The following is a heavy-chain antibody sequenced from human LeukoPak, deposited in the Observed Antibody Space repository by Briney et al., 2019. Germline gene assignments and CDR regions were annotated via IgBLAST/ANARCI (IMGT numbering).Heavy chain of an antibody. CDR2: ISWNSGSI. D-gene: IGHD6-19*01. CDR1: GFTFDDYA. J-gene: IGHJ6*02. V-gene: IGHV3-9*01. CDR3: ARAETYYYYGMDV. Sequence: PGGSLRLSCAASGFTFDDYAMHWVRQAPGKGLEWVSGISWNSGSIGYADSVKGRFTISRDNAKNSLYLQMNSLRAEDTALYYCARAETYYYYGMDVWGQGTTVTVSS.